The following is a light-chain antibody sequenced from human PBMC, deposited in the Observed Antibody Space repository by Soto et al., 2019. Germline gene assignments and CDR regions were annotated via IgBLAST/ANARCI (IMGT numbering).Light chain of an antibody. Sequence: QSALTQPPSASGSPGQSVTISCTGTSSDVGGYDYVSWYQQHPGNAPKLMIYEVTKRSSGVPERFSGSKSGKTASLTVSGLQADDEADYYCSSSAGSNNLVFGGGTKLTVL. J-gene: IGLJ2*01. V-gene: IGLV2-8*01. CDR1: SSDVGGYDY. CDR2: EVT. CDR3: SSSAGSNNLV.